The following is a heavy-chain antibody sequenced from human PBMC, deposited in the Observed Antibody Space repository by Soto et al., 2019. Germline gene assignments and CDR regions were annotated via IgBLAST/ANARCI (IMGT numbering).Heavy chain of an antibody. D-gene: IGHD1-1*01. CDR3: ARQGYSHPAHWNHY. Sequence: PGESLKISCKGSGYSFTNYWIGWVRQMPGKGLEWMGMIYPGDSDTRYSPSFQGQVTISADKSTSTAYLQWSSLKASDTAIYYCARQGYSHPAHWNHYWGQGTLVTVSS. CDR2: IYPGDSDT. CDR1: GYSFTNYW. V-gene: IGHV5-51*01. J-gene: IGHJ4*02.